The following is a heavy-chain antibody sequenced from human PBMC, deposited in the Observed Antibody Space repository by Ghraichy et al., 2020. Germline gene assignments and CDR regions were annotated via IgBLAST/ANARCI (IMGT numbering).Heavy chain of an antibody. D-gene: IGHD2-2*01. CDR1: GFTFSSYA. CDR2: ISGSGGST. Sequence: GGSLRLSCAASGFTFSSYAMSWVRQAPGKGLEWVSAISGSGGSTYYADSVKGRFTISRDNSKNTLYLQMNSLRAEDTAVYYCAKDILWGFVVVPAARLDPWGQGTLVTVSS. CDR3: AKDILWGFVVVPAARLDP. V-gene: IGHV3-23*01. J-gene: IGHJ5*02.